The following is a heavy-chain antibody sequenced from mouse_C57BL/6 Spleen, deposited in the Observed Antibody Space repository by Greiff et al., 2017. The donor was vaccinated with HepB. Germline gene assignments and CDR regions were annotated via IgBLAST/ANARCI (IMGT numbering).Heavy chain of an antibody. CDR2: INPSTGGT. V-gene: IGHV1-42*01. J-gene: IGHJ4*01. CDR1: GYSFTGYY. Sequence: VQLQQPGPELVKPGASVKISCKASGYSFTGYYMNWVKQSPEKSLEWIGEINPSTGGTTYNQKFKAKATLTVDKSSSTAYMQLKSLTSEDSAVYYGARDAMDYWGQGTSVTVSS. CDR3: ARDAMDY.